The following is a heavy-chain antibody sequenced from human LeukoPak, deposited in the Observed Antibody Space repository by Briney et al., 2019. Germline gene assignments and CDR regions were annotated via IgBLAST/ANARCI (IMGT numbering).Heavy chain of an antibody. CDR2: IYTSGST. J-gene: IGHJ4*02. V-gene: IGHV4-61*02. CDR1: GGSISGSSYY. Sequence: SETLSLTCTVSGGSISGSSYYWSWIRQPAGKGLEWIGRIYTSGSTNYNPSLKSRVTISVDTSKNQFSLKLSSVTAADTAVYYCAREERYSGYDYPFDYWGQGTLVTVSS. D-gene: IGHD5-12*01. CDR3: AREERYSGYDYPFDY.